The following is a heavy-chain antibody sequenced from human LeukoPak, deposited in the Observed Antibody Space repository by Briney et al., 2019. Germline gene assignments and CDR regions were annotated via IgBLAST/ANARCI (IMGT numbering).Heavy chain of an antibody. CDR3: ARRYGGSEFSYDY. CDR2: ISGSGGSA. J-gene: IGHJ4*02. CDR1: GFTFDSYA. D-gene: IGHD4-23*01. Sequence: GGSLRLSCAASGFTFDSYAMSWVRQAPGKGLEWVSIISGSGGSAYYADSVKGRFTISRDNSKNTQYLQMNSLRAEDTAVYYCARRYGGSEFSYDYWGQGTLVTVSS. V-gene: IGHV3-23*01.